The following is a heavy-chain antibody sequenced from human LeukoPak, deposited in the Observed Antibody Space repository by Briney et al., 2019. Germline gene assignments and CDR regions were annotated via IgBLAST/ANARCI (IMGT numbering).Heavy chain of an antibody. CDR2: IKQDGSEK. CDR1: GFTSSNYW. D-gene: IGHD6-19*01. Sequence: GGSLRLSCAASGFTSSNYWMSWVRQAPGKGLEWVANIKQDGSEKYYVDSVKGRFTISRDNAKNSLYLQMNSLRVEDTAVYYCARIGYSSSCFDYWGQGTLVTVSS. J-gene: IGHJ4*02. V-gene: IGHV3-7*01. CDR3: ARIGYSSSCFDY.